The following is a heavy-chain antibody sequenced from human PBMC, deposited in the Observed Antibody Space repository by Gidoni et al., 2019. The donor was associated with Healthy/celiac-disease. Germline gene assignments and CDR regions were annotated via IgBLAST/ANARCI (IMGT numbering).Heavy chain of an antibody. CDR2: T. Sequence: TGYAQKFQGRVTMTRNTSISTAYMELSSLRSEDTAVYYCARGLVYYYYGMDVWGQGTTVTVSS. CDR3: ARGLVYYYYGMDV. J-gene: IGHJ6*02. V-gene: IGHV1-8*01. D-gene: IGHD2-15*01.